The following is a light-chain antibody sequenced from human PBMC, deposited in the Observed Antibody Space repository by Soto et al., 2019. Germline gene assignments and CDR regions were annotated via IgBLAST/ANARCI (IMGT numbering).Light chain of an antibody. V-gene: IGLV2-14*03. Sequence: QSALTQPASVSGSPGQSITISCPGTSSDVGGYNYVSWYQQLPGTAPKLMIYDVTNRPSGVSNRFSGSKSGNTASLTISGLQAEDEADYYCSSYTSTSTLVVFGTGTKLTVL. CDR3: SSYTSTSTLVV. J-gene: IGLJ1*01. CDR1: SSDVGGYNY. CDR2: DVT.